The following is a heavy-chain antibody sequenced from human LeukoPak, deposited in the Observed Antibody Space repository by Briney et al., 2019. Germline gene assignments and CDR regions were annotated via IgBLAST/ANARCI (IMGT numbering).Heavy chain of an antibody. CDR2: ISYDGSNK. CDR1: GFTFSSYA. CDR3: ASSQYSSSWYYLDY. Sequence: GGSLRLSCAASGFTFSSYAMHWVRQAPGKGLEWVAVISYDGSNKYYADSVKGRFTISRDNSKNTLYLQMNSLRAEDTAVYYCASSQYSSSWYYLDYWGQGTLVTVSS. D-gene: IGHD6-13*01. J-gene: IGHJ4*02. V-gene: IGHV3-30-3*01.